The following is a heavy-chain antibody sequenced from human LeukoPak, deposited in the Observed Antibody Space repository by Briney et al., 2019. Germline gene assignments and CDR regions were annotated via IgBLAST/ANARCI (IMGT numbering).Heavy chain of an antibody. D-gene: IGHD3-22*01. J-gene: IGHJ4*02. Sequence: PGGSLRLSCAASGFTFSSYAMSWVRQAPGKGLEWVSAISGSGGSTYYADSVKGRFTISRDNSKNTLYLQMNSLRAEDTAVYYCARALYYYDSSGYYSSWYFDYWGQGTLVTVSS. CDR2: ISGSGGST. CDR3: ARALYYYDSSGYYSSWYFDY. V-gene: IGHV3-23*01. CDR1: GFTFSSYA.